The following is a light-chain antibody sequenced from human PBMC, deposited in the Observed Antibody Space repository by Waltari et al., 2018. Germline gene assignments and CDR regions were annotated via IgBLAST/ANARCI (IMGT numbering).Light chain of an antibody. Sequence: VLTQSPGTLSLSPGERATLSCRASQSLTKRYLAWYQQKPGQAPRLLIYAASNRAAGIPDRFSGSGSGTDFTLTIDRLEPEDFAVYYCQQYGSSILYTFGQGTKLEIK. V-gene: IGKV3-20*01. J-gene: IGKJ2*01. CDR1: QSLTKRY. CDR2: AAS. CDR3: QQYGSSILYT.